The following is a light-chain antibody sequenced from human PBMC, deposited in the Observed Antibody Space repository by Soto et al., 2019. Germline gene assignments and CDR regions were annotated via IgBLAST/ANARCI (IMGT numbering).Light chain of an antibody. Sequence: DIVMTQSPDSLAVSLGERATINCRASQSLFSSTTNRSYLAWYQQKAGQPPQLLLYWTSTRKSGVPGRFSGSGSCTDFTLSISSLQAEDVAVYFCQQHNVSPRTFGQWTKVYIK. CDR2: WTS. CDR3: QQHNVSPRT. V-gene: IGKV4-1*01. CDR1: QSLFSSTTNRSY. J-gene: IGKJ1*01.